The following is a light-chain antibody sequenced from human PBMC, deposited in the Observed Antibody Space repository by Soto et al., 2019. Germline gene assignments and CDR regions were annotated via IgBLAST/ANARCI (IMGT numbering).Light chain of an antibody. CDR3: QQGKSFPLT. Sequence: DIQMTQSPSSVSASVGDRVTITCRASQDISSWFAWYQQKPGKAPQILIYAASSLQSGVPSRFSGSGSGTDFTLTIRSLQPEDFATYYCQQGKSFPLTFGGGTKVEIK. V-gene: IGKV1-12*01. CDR1: QDISSW. J-gene: IGKJ4*01. CDR2: AAS.